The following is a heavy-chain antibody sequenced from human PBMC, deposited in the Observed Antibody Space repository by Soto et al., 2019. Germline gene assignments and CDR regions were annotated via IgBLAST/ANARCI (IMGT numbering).Heavy chain of an antibody. J-gene: IGHJ5*02. D-gene: IGHD6-6*01. CDR3: ARDKVAARRKGSNWFDP. Sequence: GASVKVSCKASGYTFTGYYMHWVRQAPGQGLEWMGWINPNSGGTNYAQKFQGRVTMTRDTSISTAYMELSRLRSDDTAVYYCARDKVAARRKGSNWFDPWGQGTLVTVS. V-gene: IGHV1-2*02. CDR1: GYTFTGYY. CDR2: INPNSGGT.